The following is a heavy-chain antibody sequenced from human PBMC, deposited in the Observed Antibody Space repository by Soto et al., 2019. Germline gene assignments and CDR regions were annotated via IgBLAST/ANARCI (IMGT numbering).Heavy chain of an antibody. CDR1: GGSISSGGYS. CDR3: ARGRTYYDFWSGFDP. CDR2: IYHSGSN. D-gene: IGHD3-3*01. Sequence: QLQLQESGSGLVKPSQTLSLTCAVSGGSISSGGYSWSWIRQPPGKGLEWIGYIYHSGSNYYNPSLKSRVTISVDRSKNQFSLKLSSVTAADTAVYYCARGRTYYDFWSGFDPWGQGTLVTVSS. J-gene: IGHJ5*02. V-gene: IGHV4-30-2*01.